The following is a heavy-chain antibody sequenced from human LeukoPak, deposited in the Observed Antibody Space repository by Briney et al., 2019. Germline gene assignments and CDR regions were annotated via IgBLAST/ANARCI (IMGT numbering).Heavy chain of an antibody. CDR2: SSYSGST. CDR1: GGSISSYY. CDR3: ARHSAGTTKDY. Sequence: SETLSLTCTVSGGSISSYYWSWIRQPPGKGLDWIGFSSYSGSTNYNPSLKSRVTISLDTSKNQFSLNLSSVTAADTAVYYCARHSAGTTKDYWGQGTLVTVSS. V-gene: IGHV4-59*08. J-gene: IGHJ4*02. D-gene: IGHD1-1*01.